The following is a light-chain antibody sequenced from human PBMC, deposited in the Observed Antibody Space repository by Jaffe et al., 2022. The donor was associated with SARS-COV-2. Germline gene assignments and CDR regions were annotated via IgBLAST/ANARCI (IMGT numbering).Light chain of an antibody. J-gene: IGKJ2*01. Sequence: DLQLTQSPSSLSASLGDRVTITCRASQSISTYLIWYQQKPGKAPKLLIYAASTLESGVPSRFSGSGSGTDFTLTISSLQPDDFAMYYCQQSFTFPYTFGQGTKLEIK. CDR3: QQSFTFPYT. CDR1: QSISTY. CDR2: AAS. V-gene: IGKV1-39*01.